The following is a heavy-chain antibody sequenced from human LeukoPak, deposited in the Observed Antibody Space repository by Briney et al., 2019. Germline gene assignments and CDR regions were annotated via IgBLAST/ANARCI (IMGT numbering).Heavy chain of an antibody. D-gene: IGHD3-22*01. CDR1: GGTFSSYA. CDR3: ASSYYYDRPSEY. Sequence: ASVKVSCKASGGTFSSYAISWVRQAPGQGLEWMGGIIPIFGTANYAQKFQGRVTITADESTSTAYMELSSLRSEDTAVYYCASSYYYDRPSEYWGQGTLVTVSS. V-gene: IGHV1-69*13. J-gene: IGHJ4*02. CDR2: IIPIFGTA.